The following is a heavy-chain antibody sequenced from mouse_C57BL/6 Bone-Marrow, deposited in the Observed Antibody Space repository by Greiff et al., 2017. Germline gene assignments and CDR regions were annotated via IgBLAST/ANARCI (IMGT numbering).Heavy chain of an antibody. D-gene: IGHD2-10*01. Sequence: VMLVESGPGLVAPSQSLSITCTASGFALTSYGVHWVRQPPGKGLEWLVVICSDGSTTYNTAPKSRLSISKDNSKSQVSLKMNSLQPDDTALYSCARQGLLWAMDYWGQGTSVTVSS. CDR2: ICSDGST. V-gene: IGHV2-6-1*01. CDR3: ARQGLLWAMDY. J-gene: IGHJ4*01. CDR1: GFALTSYG.